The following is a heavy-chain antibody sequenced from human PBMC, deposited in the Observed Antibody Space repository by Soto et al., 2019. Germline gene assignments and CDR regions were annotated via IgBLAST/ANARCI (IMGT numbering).Heavy chain of an antibody. CDR2: ISGFNVQT. D-gene: IGHD3-10*01. V-gene: IGHV1-18*01. CDR1: GNTFASHG. J-gene: IGHJ4*02. Sequence: QVQLVQSGPEVKKPVASVKVSCKASGNTFASHGFSWVRQAPGQGLEWMGWISGFNVQTNYALKLQGRVTLITDTSTSTAYMELRSLRSDDTAVYFCARVDPRGVAVVRDYWGQGTLVTVSS. CDR3: ARVDPRGVAVVRDY.